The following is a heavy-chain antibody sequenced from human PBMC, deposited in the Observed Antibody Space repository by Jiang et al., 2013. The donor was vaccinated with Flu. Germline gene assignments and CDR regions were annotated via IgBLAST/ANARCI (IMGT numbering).Heavy chain of an antibody. Sequence: LLKPSETLSLTCAVYGGSFSGYFWIWIRQPPGKGLEWIGEINHSGTTYYNPSLKSRVTLSVDTSKNQFSLNLRSVTAADTAAYYCARREEGDCSGGDCYSSAFDIWGQGTMVTVSS. CDR2: INHSGTT. V-gene: IGHV4-34*01. CDR1: GGSFSGYF. J-gene: IGHJ3*02. CDR3: ARREEGDCSGGDCYSSAFDI. D-gene: IGHD2-15*01.